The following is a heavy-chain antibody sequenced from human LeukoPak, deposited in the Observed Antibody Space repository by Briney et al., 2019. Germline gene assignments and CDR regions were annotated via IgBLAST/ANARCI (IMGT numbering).Heavy chain of an antibody. CDR1: GFTFSSSW. V-gene: IGHV3-7*01. CDR2: INQDGGQK. J-gene: IGHJ4*02. Sequence: GGSLRLSCAASGFTFSSSWMIWARQAPGQGLEWVANINQDGGQKYYLDSVKGRFTISRDNADNSLYLQMDGLRAEDTAVYYCATNTRAYAVLLAYWGQGTLVTVSS. D-gene: IGHD4-17*01. CDR3: ATNTRAYAVLLAY.